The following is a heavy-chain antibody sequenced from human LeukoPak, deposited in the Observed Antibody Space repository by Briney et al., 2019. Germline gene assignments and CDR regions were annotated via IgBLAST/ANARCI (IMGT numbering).Heavy chain of an antibody. Sequence: GGSLRLSCAASGFTFNRYAMHWVRQAPGKGLEWVAFIRYDGSDKYYADSVKGRFTISRDNSKNTLYLQMNSLRAEDTAVYYCAKVRSGSANWALRIFDNWGQGTLLTVSS. CDR3: AKVRSGSANWALRIFDN. V-gene: IGHV3-30*02. J-gene: IGHJ4*02. CDR1: GFTFNRYA. D-gene: IGHD1-1*01. CDR2: IRYDGSDK.